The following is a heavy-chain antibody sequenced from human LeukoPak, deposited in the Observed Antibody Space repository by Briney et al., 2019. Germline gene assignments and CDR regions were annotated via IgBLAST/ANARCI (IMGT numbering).Heavy chain of an antibody. J-gene: IGHJ4*02. Sequence: SGPTLVNPTQTLTLTCTFSGFSLSTSGVGVGWIRHPPGKALECLALIYWDDDKRYSPSLKSRLTITKDTSKNQVVLTMTNMDPVDTATYYCAHLGGSQSTSCFDYWGQGTLVTVSS. D-gene: IGHD2-2*01. CDR1: GFSLSTSGVG. CDR3: AHLGGSQSTSCFDY. CDR2: IYWDDDK. V-gene: IGHV2-5*02.